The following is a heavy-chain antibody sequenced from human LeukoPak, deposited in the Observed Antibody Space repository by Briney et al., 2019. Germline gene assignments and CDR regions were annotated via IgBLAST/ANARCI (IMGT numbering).Heavy chain of an antibody. CDR3: ARSYLGGTYYDWFDP. J-gene: IGHJ5*02. D-gene: IGHD1-26*01. CDR1: GGSISDYY. V-gene: IGHV4-4*07. Sequence: NPSETLSLTCTVSGGSISDYYWNWIRQPAGTGLEWIGRIYASGSTNYNPSLRSRVTISVDKSKNQFSLKLTSATAADTAVYYCARSYLGGTYYDWFDPWGRGTLVTVSS. CDR2: IYASGST.